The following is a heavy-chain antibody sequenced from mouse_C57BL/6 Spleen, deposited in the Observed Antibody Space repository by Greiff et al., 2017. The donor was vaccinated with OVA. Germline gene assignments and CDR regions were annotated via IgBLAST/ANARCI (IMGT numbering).Heavy chain of an antibody. CDR2: IYPRDGST. V-gene: IGHV1-85*01. D-gene: IGHD1-1*01. CDR3: ARSDYYGSSYVEYFDV. Sequence: QVQLQQSGPELVKPGASVKLSCKASGYTFTSYDINWVKQRPGQGLEWIGWIYPRDGSTKYNEKFKGKATLTVDTSSSTSYMELHSLTSEDSAVYFCARSDYYGSSYVEYFDVWGTGTTVTVSS. J-gene: IGHJ1*03. CDR1: GYTFTSYD.